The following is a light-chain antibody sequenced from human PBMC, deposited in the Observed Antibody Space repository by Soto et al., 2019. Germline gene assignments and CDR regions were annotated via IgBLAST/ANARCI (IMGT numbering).Light chain of an antibody. Sequence: QSVLTQPPSASGTPGQRVSISCSGSSSDIGSSPVNWYQQLPGTAPKLFIYSDNQRPSGVPDRFSGSKSGTSASLAISGLQSDDEADYYCAAWDDTLSDDVFGTGTKVTV. J-gene: IGLJ1*01. CDR1: SSDIGSSP. CDR3: AAWDDTLSDDV. V-gene: IGLV1-44*01. CDR2: SDN.